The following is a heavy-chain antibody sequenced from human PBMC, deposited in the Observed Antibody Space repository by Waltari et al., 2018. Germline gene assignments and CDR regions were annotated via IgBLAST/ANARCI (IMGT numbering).Heavy chain of an antibody. CDR2: INPSPGST. J-gene: IGHJ3*02. CDR3: ARVRAAGVNDAFDI. D-gene: IGHD6-13*01. V-gene: IGHV1-46*01. Sequence: WVRQAPGQGLEWMGIINPSPGSTRNAQNFQGRVTLTRDTSTSTVYMELSGLRSEDTALYYCARVRAAGVNDAFDIWGQGTMVTVAS.